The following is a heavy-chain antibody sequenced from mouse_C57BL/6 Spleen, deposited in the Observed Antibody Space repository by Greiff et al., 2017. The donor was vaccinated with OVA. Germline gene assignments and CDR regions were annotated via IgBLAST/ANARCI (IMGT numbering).Heavy chain of an antibody. CDR3: ASPVVATGYFDY. CDR2: IHPNSGST. V-gene: IGHV1-64*01. Sequence: QVQLQQPGAELVKPGASVKLSCKASGYTFTSYWMHWVKQRPGQGLEWIGMIHPNSGSTNYNEKFKSKATLTVDKSSSTAYMQLSSLTSEDSAVYYCASPVVATGYFDYWGQGTTLTVSS. CDR1: GYTFTSYW. D-gene: IGHD1-1*01. J-gene: IGHJ2*01.